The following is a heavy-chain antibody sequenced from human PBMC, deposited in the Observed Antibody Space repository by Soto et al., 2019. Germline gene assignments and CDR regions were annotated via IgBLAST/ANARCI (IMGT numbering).Heavy chain of an antibody. CDR3: AREGCSSTSCYPPYYYYGMDV. D-gene: IGHD2-2*01. Sequence: SETLSLTCTVSGASISVHSYYWTWIRQPPGKGLEWIGSSYYSGTTYFNPSLKSRATISVDTSKNQFSLRLTSVTAADTAVYYCAREGCSSTSCYPPYYYYGMDVWGQGTTVTVSS. J-gene: IGHJ6*02. V-gene: IGHV4-39*07. CDR1: GASISVHSYY. CDR2: SYYSGTT.